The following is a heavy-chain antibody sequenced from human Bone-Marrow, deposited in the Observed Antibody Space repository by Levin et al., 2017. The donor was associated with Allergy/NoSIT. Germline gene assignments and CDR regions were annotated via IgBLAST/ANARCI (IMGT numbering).Heavy chain of an antibody. CDR2: IIPMLRRP. V-gene: IGHV1-69*15. CDR3: AGRYDFWSGHTVYYFDY. Sequence: KISCKASGGKFENYIINWVRQAPGQGLEWMGSIIPMLRRPTYAQKFQGRVTITADEPTTTAFMELSGLTSEDTAVYYCAGRYDFWSGHTVYYFDYWGQGTLVTVSA. CDR1: GGKFENYI. D-gene: IGHD3-3*01. J-gene: IGHJ4*02.